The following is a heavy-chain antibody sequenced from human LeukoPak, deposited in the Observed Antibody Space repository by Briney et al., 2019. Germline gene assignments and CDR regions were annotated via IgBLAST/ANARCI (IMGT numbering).Heavy chain of an antibody. D-gene: IGHD6-13*01. CDR1: GYTFTSYD. Sequence: ASVKVSCKASGYTFTSYDINWVRQATGQGLEWMGWMNPNSGNTGYAQKFQGRVTMTTDTSTSTAYMELRSLRSDDTAVYYCARNPRIAAAGRRKFNWFDPWGQGTLVTVSS. CDR2: MNPNSGNT. V-gene: IGHV1-8*01. J-gene: IGHJ5*02. CDR3: ARNPRIAAAGRRKFNWFDP.